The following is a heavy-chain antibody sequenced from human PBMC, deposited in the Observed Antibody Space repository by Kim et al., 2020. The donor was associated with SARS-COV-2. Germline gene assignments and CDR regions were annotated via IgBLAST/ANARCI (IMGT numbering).Heavy chain of an antibody. D-gene: IGHD1-26*01. CDR3: AHRHGSSGSYWGKGGFHY. J-gene: IGHJ4*02. CDR2: IYWDDNK. V-gene: IGHV2-5*02. Sequence: SGPTLVNPTQTLTLTCTFSGFSLIPSGVGVGWIRQPPGKALEWLALIYWDDNKRYSPSLKSRLTITKDTSKNQVVLTMTNMDPVDTATYYCAHRHGSSGSYWGKGGFHYWGQGTLVTVSS. CDR1: GFSLIPSGVG.